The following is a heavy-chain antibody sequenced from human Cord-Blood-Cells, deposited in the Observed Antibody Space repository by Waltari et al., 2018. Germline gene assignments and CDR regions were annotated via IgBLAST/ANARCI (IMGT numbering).Heavy chain of an antibody. CDR1: GFTFSSHA. Sequence: QVQLVESGGGVVQPGRSLRLSCAASGFTFSSHAMPWVRQAPGKGREWVAVVSYDGSNKYYADSVKGRFTISRDNSKNTLYLQMNSLRAEDTAVYYCARDDGYCTNGVCYTDYWGQGTLVTVSS. D-gene: IGHD2-8*01. J-gene: IGHJ4*02. CDR2: VSYDGSNK. V-gene: IGHV3-30*04. CDR3: ARDDGYCTNGVCYTDY.